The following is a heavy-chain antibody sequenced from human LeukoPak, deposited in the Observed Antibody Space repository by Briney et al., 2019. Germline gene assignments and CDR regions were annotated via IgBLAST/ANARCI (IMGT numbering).Heavy chain of an antibody. Sequence: PGGSLRLSCAASGFSFRSYTLSWVRQAPGKGLECVSYISIGSDVSEYADSVKGRFTISRDDAKNSLFLQTNSLRVDDTAVYYCARGIRSSSTFDLWGQGTLVTVSS. V-gene: IGHV3-48*04. CDR1: GFSFRSYT. CDR3: ARGIRSSSTFDL. D-gene: IGHD6-6*01. CDR2: ISIGSDVS. J-gene: IGHJ4*02.